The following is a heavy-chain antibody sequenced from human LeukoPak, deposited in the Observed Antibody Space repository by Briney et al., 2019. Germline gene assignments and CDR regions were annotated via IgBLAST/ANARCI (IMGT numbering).Heavy chain of an antibody. CDR3: ARVVGGFDWLPDYYYYYMDV. CDR2: IIPIFGTA. J-gene: IGHJ6*03. CDR1: GGTFSSYA. V-gene: IGHV1-69*05. Sequence: ASVKVSCKASGGTFSSYAISWVRQAPGQGLEWMGGIIPIFGTANYAQKFRGRVTITTDESTSTAYMELSSLRSEDTAVYYCARVVGGFDWLPDYYYYYMDVWGKGTTVTVSS. D-gene: IGHD3-9*01.